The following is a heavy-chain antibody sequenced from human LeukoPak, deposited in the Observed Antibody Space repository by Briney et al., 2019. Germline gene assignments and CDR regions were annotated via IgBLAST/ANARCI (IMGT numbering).Heavy chain of an antibody. CDR3: ARGGLLWKWNWLDP. V-gene: IGHV4-39*07. CDR2: IYYSGST. J-gene: IGHJ5*02. Sequence: SETLSLTCTVSGGSISSSSYYWGWIRQPPGKGLEWIGSIYYSGSTYYNPSLKSRVTISVDTSKNQFSLKLSSVTAADTAVYYCARGGLLWKWNWLDPWGQGALVTVSS. CDR1: GGSISSSSYY. D-gene: IGHD3-10*01.